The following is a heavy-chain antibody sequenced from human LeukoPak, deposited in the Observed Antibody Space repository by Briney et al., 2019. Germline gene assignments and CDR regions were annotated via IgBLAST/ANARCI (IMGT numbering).Heavy chain of an antibody. CDR3: AKDIRGSYYGFDY. CDR2: ISGSDGNT. V-gene: IGHV3-23*01. J-gene: IGHJ4*02. Sequence: GGSLRLSCAASGFTFSSYAMSWVRQAPGKGLEWVSHISGSDGNTNYADSVKGRFTISRDNSKNTLYLQMNSLRAEDTAVYYCAKDIRGSYYGFDYWGQGTLVTVSS. D-gene: IGHD1-26*01. CDR1: GFTFSSYA.